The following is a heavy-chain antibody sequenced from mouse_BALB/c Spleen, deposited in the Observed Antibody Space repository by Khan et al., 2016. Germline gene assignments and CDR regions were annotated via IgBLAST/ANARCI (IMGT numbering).Heavy chain of an antibody. Sequence: EVELVESGGGLVQPGGSRKLSCAASGFTFSSFGMHWVRQAPEKGLEWVAYISSGSSTIYYADTVKGRFTISRDNPKNTLFLQMTSLRSEDTAMYYCARNYGSDYWGQGTTLTVSS. J-gene: IGHJ2*01. D-gene: IGHD1-1*01. V-gene: IGHV5-17*02. CDR2: ISSGSSTI. CDR1: GFTFSSFG. CDR3: ARNYGSDY.